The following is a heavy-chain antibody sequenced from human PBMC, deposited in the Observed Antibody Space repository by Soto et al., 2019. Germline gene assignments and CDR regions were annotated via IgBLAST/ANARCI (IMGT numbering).Heavy chain of an antibody. CDR3: AEGLYYYDSSGYRLFDY. CDR2: VSVSGGTT. J-gene: IGHJ4*02. D-gene: IGHD3-22*01. CDR1: GFMFNNYA. Sequence: GGSLRLSCAASGFMFNNYAMSWVRQAPGKGLEWVSTVSVSGGTTYYADSLKGRFTISRDNSKKTVYLQMNRLRADDTAIYYCAEGLYYYDSSGYRLFDYWGQGTLVTV. V-gene: IGHV3-23*01.